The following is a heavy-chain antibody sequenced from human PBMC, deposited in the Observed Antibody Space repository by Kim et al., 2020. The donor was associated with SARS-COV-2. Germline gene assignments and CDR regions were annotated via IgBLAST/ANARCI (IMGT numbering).Heavy chain of an antibody. Sequence: GGSLRLSCAASGFNFGDYGMHWVRQAPGKGLEWVSGISWSSGQRDYAESARGRVIISRDNAKKSLNLQLNSHRSEDTASYYCAKDSYFGEGVGYFD. CDR3: AKDSYFGEGVGYFD. D-gene: IGHD4-17*01. V-gene: IGHV3-9*01. CDR2: ISWSSGQR. CDR1: GFNFGDYG. J-gene: IGHJ4*01.